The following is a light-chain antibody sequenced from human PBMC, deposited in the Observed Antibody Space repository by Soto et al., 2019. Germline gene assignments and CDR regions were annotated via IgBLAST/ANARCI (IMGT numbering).Light chain of an antibody. CDR1: SSNIGNNY. J-gene: IGLJ3*02. CDR3: GTWDSSLSAGV. Sequence: QSVLTQPPSVSAAPGQKVTISCSGSSSNIGNNYLSWYQQLPGTAPKPLIYENNKRPSGIPDRFSGSKSGTSATLGITGLQTGDEADYYCGTWDSSLSAGVFGEGTKLTVL. CDR2: ENN. V-gene: IGLV1-51*02.